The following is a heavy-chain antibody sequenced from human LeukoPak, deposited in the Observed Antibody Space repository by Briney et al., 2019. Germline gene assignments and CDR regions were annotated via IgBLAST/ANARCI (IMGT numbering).Heavy chain of an antibody. J-gene: IGHJ4*02. Sequence: GGSLRLSCAASGFTFSSYGMHWVRQAPGKGLEWVAVISYDGSNKYYADSVKGRFTISRDNSKNTLYLQMNSLRAEDTAVYYCAKERGYDFWSGYRDSFDYWGQGTLVTVPS. D-gene: IGHD3-3*01. CDR3: AKERGYDFWSGYRDSFDY. CDR1: GFTFSSYG. V-gene: IGHV3-30*18. CDR2: ISYDGSNK.